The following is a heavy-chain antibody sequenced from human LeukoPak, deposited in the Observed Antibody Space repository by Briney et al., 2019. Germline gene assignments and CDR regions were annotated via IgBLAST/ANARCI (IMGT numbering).Heavy chain of an antibody. CDR2: FDPEDGET. D-gene: IGHD3-10*01. J-gene: IGHJ5*02. V-gene: IGHV1-24*01. Sequence: ASVKVSCKVSGYTLTELSMHWVRRAPGKGLEWMGGFDPEDGETIYAQKFQGRVTMTEDTSTDTAYMELSSLRSEDTAVYYCARRLLWFGRLSGWFDPWGQGTLVTVSS. CDR1: GYTLTELS. CDR3: ARRLLWFGRLSGWFDP.